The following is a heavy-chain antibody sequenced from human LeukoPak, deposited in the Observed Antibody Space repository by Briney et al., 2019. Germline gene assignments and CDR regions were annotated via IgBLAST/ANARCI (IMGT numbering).Heavy chain of an antibody. D-gene: IGHD3-10*01. J-gene: IGHJ4*02. CDR1: GYTFTSYG. Sequence: ASVKVSCKASGYTFTSYGISWVRQAPGKGLEWMGGFDPEDGETIYAQKFQGRVTMTEDTSTDTAYMELSSLRSEDTAVYYCATTYYYGSGSYWSFDYWGQGTLVTVSS. CDR3: ATTYYYGSGSYWSFDY. V-gene: IGHV1-24*01. CDR2: FDPEDGET.